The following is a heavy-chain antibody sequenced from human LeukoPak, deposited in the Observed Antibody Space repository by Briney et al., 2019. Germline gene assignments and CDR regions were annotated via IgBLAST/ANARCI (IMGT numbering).Heavy chain of an antibody. V-gene: IGHV1-46*01. Sequence: ASVKVSCKASGYTFTSYYMHWVRQAPGQGLEWMGIINPSGGSTSYAQKFQGRVTMTRDTSISTAYVELNRLRSDDTAVYYCARSFVYYYGSGSYSWFGPWGQGTLVTVSS. CDR3: ARSFVYYYGSGSYSWFGP. CDR2: INPSGGST. CDR1: GYTFTSYY. D-gene: IGHD3-10*01. J-gene: IGHJ5*02.